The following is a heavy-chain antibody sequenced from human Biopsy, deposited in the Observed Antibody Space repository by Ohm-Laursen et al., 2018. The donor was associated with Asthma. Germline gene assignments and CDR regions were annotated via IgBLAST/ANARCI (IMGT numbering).Heavy chain of an antibody. CDR1: GYTFIGCH. V-gene: IGHV1-2*06. CDR3: ARGQKSAGDRWFDP. Sequence: GASVKVSCNASGYTFIGCHIHWMRQAPGQGLEWMGRINPNSGGTNYAQKFQGRVTMTRDTSISTAYMEVSRLRSDDTAVYYCARGQKSAGDRWFDPWGRGTLVTVSS. J-gene: IGHJ5*02. D-gene: IGHD6-13*01. CDR2: INPNSGGT.